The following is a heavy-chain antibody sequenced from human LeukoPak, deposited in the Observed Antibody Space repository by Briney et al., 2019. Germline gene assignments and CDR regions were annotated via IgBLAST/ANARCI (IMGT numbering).Heavy chain of an antibody. J-gene: IGHJ6*03. V-gene: IGHV4-59*01. Sequence: SETLSLTCTVSYGSISGYYWSWLRQPPGKGLDWVGYIYYSGSTKYNPSLKSRVTISLDTSKNQFSLMLSSVTAADTAVYYCARGGGDYYYYYYLDVWGKGTTVTVSS. CDR2: IYYSGST. D-gene: IGHD3-10*01. CDR1: YGSISGYY. CDR3: ARGGGDYYYYYYLDV.